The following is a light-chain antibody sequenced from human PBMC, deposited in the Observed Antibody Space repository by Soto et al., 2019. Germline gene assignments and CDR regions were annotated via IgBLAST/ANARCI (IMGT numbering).Light chain of an antibody. CDR3: QQCDNSVWT. J-gene: IGKJ1*01. Sequence: EIVLTQSPGTLSLSPGERATLSCRASESVSSTSLAWYQQKPGQAPRILMYGVSSRATGIPDRFSGSGSGTDFTLTINRMEPEDFAVYCCQQCDNSVWTGGQGTKMEIK. CDR1: ESVSSTS. CDR2: GVS. V-gene: IGKV3-20*01.